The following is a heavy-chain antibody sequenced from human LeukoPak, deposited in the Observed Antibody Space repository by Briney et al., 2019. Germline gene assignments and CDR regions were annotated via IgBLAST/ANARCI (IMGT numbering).Heavy chain of an antibody. Sequence: GGSLRLSCAASGFTLSNFAMHWVRQAPGHGLEWVAVISDDGTNRFYGDSVKGRFSISRDDSRNTVSLQMNSLRVEDTAVYYCAKAERRRVLGTVDNWGQGTLVSVSS. J-gene: IGHJ4*02. CDR2: ISDDGTNR. CDR3: AKAERRRVLGTVDN. D-gene: IGHD7-27*01. V-gene: IGHV3-30*04. CDR1: GFTLSNFA.